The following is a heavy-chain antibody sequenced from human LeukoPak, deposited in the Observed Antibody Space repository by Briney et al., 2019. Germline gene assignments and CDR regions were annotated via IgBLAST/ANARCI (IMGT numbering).Heavy chain of an antibody. CDR1: GFTFSSYA. CDR3: AKDHDYVWGSYRYVGFVDY. D-gene: IGHD3-16*02. Sequence: PGGSLRLSCAASGFTFSSYAMNWVRQAPGKGLEWVSAISNSGGSTYYADSVKGRFTISRDNSNNTLYLQMKSLRAEDTAVYYCAKDHDYVWGSYRYVGFVDYWGQGTLVTVSS. V-gene: IGHV3-23*01. J-gene: IGHJ4*02. CDR2: ISNSGGST.